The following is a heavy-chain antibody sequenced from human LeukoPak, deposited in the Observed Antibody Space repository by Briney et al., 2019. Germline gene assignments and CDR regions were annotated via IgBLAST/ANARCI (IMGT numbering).Heavy chain of an antibody. D-gene: IGHD1-26*01. CDR3: ARDSGSYYYGMDV. J-gene: IGHJ6*02. V-gene: IGHV3-7*01. CDR1: GFTFSSYW. CDR2: IKQDGSEK. Sequence: GGSLRLSCAASGFTFSSYWMSWVRQAPGKGLEWVANIKQDGSEKYYVDSVKGRFTISRDNAKNSLYLQMNSLRAEDTAVCYCARDSGSYYYGMDVWGQGTTVTVSS.